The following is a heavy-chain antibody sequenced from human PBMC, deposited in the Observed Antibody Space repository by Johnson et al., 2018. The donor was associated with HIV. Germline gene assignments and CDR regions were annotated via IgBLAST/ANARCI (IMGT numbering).Heavy chain of an antibody. CDR3: ARDGDEGAFDI. CDR1: GFTFSDYY. V-gene: IGHV3-30-3*01. J-gene: IGHJ3*02. Sequence: QVQLVESGGGVVQPGRSLRLSCAASGFTFSDYYMSWIRQAPGKGLEWVAVISYDGSNKYYADSEKGRFTISRDNSKNTLYLQMNSLRAEDTAVYYCARDGDEGAFDIWGQGTMVTVSS. CDR2: ISYDGSNK. D-gene: IGHD3-10*01.